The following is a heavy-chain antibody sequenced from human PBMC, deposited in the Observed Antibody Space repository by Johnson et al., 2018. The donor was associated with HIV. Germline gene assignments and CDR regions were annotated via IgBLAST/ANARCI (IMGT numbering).Heavy chain of an antibody. Sequence: VQLVESGGGLVQPGGSLTLSCVASGFTFSSFWMIWVRQAPGKGLEWVANIKLDGSNKYYADSVKGRFTISRDNSKNTLYLQMNSLRAEDTAVYYGAKEVGCSGGSCYYAFDIWGQGTMVTVSS. CDR3: AKEVGCSGGSCYYAFDI. D-gene: IGHD2-15*01. V-gene: IGHV3-7*01. J-gene: IGHJ3*02. CDR1: GFTFSSFW. CDR2: IKLDGSNK.